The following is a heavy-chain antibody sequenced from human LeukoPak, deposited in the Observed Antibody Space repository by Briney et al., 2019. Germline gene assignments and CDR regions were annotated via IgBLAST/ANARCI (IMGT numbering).Heavy chain of an antibody. CDR1: GYIFTSYN. J-gene: IGHJ5*02. D-gene: IGHD3-10*01. Sequence: ASVKVSCKASGYIFTSYNMNWVRQAPGQGLEWMGIINPSGGSTNYAQKFQGRVTMTRDTSTSTAYMELRSLRSDDTAIYYCARDGRHRLLWVGGFEGGWFDPWGQGTLVTVSS. CDR2: INPSGGST. V-gene: IGHV1-46*01. CDR3: ARDGRHRLLWVGGFEGGWFDP.